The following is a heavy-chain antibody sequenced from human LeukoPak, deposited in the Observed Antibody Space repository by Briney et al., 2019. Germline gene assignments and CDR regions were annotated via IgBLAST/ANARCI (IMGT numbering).Heavy chain of an antibody. CDR1: GFTFSSYG. V-gene: IGHV3-33*01. CDR3: ARDRYYDSSGYGDY. CDR2: IWYDGSNK. D-gene: IGHD3-22*01. J-gene: IGHJ4*02. Sequence: GGSLRLSCAASGFTFSSYGMHWVRQAPGKGLEWVAVIWYDGSNKYYADSVKGRFTISRDNSKNTLYLQMYSLRAEDTAVYYCARDRYYDSSGYGDYWGQGTLVTVSS.